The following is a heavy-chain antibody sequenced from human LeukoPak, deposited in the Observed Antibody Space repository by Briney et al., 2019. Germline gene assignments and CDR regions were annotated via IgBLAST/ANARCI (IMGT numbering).Heavy chain of an antibody. CDR3: AGPRGADYVY. CDR2: IHYTGTT. V-gene: IGHV4-39*01. J-gene: IGHJ4*02. Sequence: SETLSLTCTVSGCSMSSTGFYGSWIRQPPGKGLEWIASIHYTGTTYSNPSLNSLLTISVDTTKNQFSLMLSPVTAADTAFYYCAGPRGADYVYWGQGTLVTVSS. D-gene: IGHD3-16*01. CDR1: GCSMSSTGFY.